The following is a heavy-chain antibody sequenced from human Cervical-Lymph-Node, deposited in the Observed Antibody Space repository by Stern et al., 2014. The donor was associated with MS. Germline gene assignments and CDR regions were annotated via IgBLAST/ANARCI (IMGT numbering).Heavy chain of an antibody. CDR3: ARLVFGMDV. D-gene: IGHD5/OR15-5a*01. V-gene: IGHV3-48*02. J-gene: IGHJ6*02. Sequence: QLVESGGGLVQPWGSLRLSCAASGFRFSGYSLTWVRQAPGKGLALISQISSSGNTIYTADSVKGRFTISRDNARNSLYVQMNSLRDEDTAVYYCARLVFGMDVWGQGTTVTVSS. CDR2: ISSSGNTI. CDR1: GFRFSGYS.